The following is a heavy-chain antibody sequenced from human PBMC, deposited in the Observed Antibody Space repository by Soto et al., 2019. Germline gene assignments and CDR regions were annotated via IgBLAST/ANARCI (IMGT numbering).Heavy chain of an antibody. Sequence: QVQLVQSGAEVKKPGSSVKVSCKTSGVSFNNNGIGWVRQAPGHGLEWMGGVSPPFRTSNYARKFQGRISITADASTGTGNMELRSLTSEDTAQYYCARVLYYGSGSYSPYGMDVWGQGTTVTVSS. D-gene: IGHD3-10*01. CDR1: GVSFNNNG. J-gene: IGHJ6*02. CDR3: ARVLYYGSGSYSPYGMDV. V-gene: IGHV1-69*01. CDR2: VSPPFRTS.